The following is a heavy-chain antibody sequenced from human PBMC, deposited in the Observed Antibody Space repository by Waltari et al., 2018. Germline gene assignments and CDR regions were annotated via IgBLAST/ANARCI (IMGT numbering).Heavy chain of an antibody. CDR1: GFTLSSYG. CDR2: IWYDGSNK. J-gene: IGHJ6*03. V-gene: IGHV3-30*18. CDR3: AKSAKPAYYYYYMDG. Sequence: QVQLVESGGGVVQPGRSLRLSSKAAGFTLSSYGMHCARNGPGKGLEWVAVIWYDGSNKYYADSVQGRFTISRDNSKNTLYLQMNSLRAEDTAMYYCAKSAKPAYYYYYMDGWGKGTTVTVSS.